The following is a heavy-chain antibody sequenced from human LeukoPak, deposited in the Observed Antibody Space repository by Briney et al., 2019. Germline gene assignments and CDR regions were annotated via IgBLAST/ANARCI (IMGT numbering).Heavy chain of an antibody. Sequence: GGSLRLSCAASGFTFNDYAMHWVRQAPGKGLEWVSGISWNSGTTGYADSVKGRFTISRENAKNSLYLQMNSLRAGDTAVYYCARQIRYYDFWSGYYAPSPHDAFDIWGQGTMVTVSS. CDR1: GFTFNDYA. CDR2: ISWNSGTT. D-gene: IGHD3-3*01. V-gene: IGHV3-9*01. J-gene: IGHJ3*02. CDR3: ARQIRYYDFWSGYYAPSPHDAFDI.